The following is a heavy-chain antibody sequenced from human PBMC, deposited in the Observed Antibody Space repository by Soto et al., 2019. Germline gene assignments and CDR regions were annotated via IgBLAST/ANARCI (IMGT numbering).Heavy chain of an antibody. J-gene: IGHJ4*02. CDR3: ARGFSLEWLPLDY. Sequence: SETLTLTCTVSGGSISSGGYYWSWIRQHPGKGLEWIGYIYYSGSTNYNPSLKSRVTISVDTSKNQFSLKLSSVTAADTAVYYCARGFSLEWLPLDYWGQGTLVTVSS. V-gene: IGHV4-61*08. CDR2: IYYSGST. D-gene: IGHD3-3*01. CDR1: GGSISSGGYY.